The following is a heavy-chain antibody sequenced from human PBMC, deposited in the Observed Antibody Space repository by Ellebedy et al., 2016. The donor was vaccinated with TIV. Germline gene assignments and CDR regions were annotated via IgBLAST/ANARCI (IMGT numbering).Heavy chain of an antibody. J-gene: IGHJ2*01. D-gene: IGHD3-22*01. CDR3: ARAGGNYYDSSGYPKPHWYFDL. Sequence: AASVKVSCKASGYTFSNYFMHWVRQAPGQGLEWMGIINPSGGSTTYAQKLQGRVTMTRDTSTSTVYMELSSLRSEDTAVYYCARAGGNYYDSSGYPKPHWYFDLWGRGTLVTVSS. CDR2: INPSGGST. CDR1: GYTFSNYF. V-gene: IGHV1-46*04.